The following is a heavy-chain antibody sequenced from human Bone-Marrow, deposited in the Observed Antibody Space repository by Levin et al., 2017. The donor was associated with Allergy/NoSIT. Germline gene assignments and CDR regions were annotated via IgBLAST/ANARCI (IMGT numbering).Heavy chain of an antibody. CDR1: GFSVSNNY. D-gene: IGHD3-10*02. V-gene: IGHV3-53*01. CDR3: ARNVPVTDLGY. J-gene: IGHJ4*02. CDR2: IYSGGNT. Sequence: GGSPRLSCAASGFSVSNNYMTWVRQAPGKGLEWVSLIYSGGNTYYADSVKGRFTISRDNSKNTLYLQMNSLRAEDTAVYYCARNVPVTDLGYWGQGTLVTVSS.